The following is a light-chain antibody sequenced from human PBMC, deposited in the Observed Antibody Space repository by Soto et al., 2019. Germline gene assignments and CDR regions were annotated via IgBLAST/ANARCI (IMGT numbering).Light chain of an antibody. Sequence: EIVMTQSPATLSASPGERATLSCRASQSVSSNLAWYLQKPGQAPRLLIYDASSRASGIPARFSGSGSGTDFTLTISSLEPEDFAVYYCQQGGNWPLTFGQGTRLEIK. CDR3: QQGGNWPLT. CDR2: DAS. J-gene: IGKJ5*01. V-gene: IGKV3-11*01. CDR1: QSVSSN.